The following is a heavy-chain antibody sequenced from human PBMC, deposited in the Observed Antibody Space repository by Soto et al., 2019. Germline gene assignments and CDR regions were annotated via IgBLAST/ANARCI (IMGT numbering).Heavy chain of an antibody. J-gene: IGHJ3*02. V-gene: IGHV3-23*01. D-gene: IGHD6-6*01. CDR2: ISGSGGST. CDR3: AKPRAVRDAFDI. CDR1: GFTFSNYA. Sequence: EVQLLESGGGLVQPGGSLRLSCEASGFTFSNYAMSWVRQAPGKGREWVSGISGSGGSTYYAESVKGHFTSSRDNSKNPLYLQMNTLRAEDTAVYYCAKPRAVRDAFDICGQGTMVTVS.